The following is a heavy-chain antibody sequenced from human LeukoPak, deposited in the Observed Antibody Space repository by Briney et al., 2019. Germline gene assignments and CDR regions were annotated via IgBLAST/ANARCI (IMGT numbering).Heavy chain of an antibody. CDR2: IYSGDSET. D-gene: IGHD3-22*01. V-gene: IGHV5-51*01. J-gene: IGHJ3*02. CDR3: ARASVDSSGYYADAFDI. CDR1: GYSFTCYW. Sequence: GESLNISCKGSGYSFTCYWIGWVRQMPGKGLGWMGIIYSGDSETRYSTSFQGQVTISAEKSITTAYLQWSSLKASDTAMYYCARASVDSSGYYADAFDIWGQGTMVTGSS.